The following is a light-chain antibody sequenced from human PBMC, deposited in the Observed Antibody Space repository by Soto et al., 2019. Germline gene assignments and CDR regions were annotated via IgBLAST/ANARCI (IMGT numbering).Light chain of an antibody. J-gene: IGLJ2*01. Sequence: QPVLTQPPSASGTPGQRVTISCSGSSSNIGGNIVNWYQQLPGTAPKLLIFGNDQRPSWVPDRFSGSKSGTSASLAISGLQSEDEANYYCAAWDDILNGVVFGGGTKVTVL. CDR1: SSNIGGNI. CDR3: AAWDDILNGVV. CDR2: GND. V-gene: IGLV1-44*01.